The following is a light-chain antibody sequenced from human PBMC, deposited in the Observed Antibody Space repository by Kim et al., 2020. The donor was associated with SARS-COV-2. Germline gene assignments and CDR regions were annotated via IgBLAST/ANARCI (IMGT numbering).Light chain of an antibody. J-gene: IGKJ2*01. CDR2: GAS. CDR3: QQYNNWPYT. Sequence: SMSPGEQATPSCRASQSVNSNLAWYQHQPGQAPRLLIFGASARATGIPARFSGSGSGTEFTLTINSLQSEDFAVYYCQQYNNWPYTFGQGTKLEI. CDR1: QSVNSN. V-gene: IGKV3-15*01.